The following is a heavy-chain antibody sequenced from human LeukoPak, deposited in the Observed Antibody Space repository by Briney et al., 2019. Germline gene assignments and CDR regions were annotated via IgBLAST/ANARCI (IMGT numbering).Heavy chain of an antibody. CDR1: GYTLTELS. D-gene: IGHD3-10*01. V-gene: IGHV1-24*01. CDR2: FDPEDGET. Sequence: ASVKVSCKVSGYTLTELSMHWVRQAPGKGLEWMGGFDPEDGETIHAQKFQGRVTMTEDTSTDTAYMELSSLRSEDTAVYYCATLMVRGVTDAFDIWGQGTMVTVSS. CDR3: ATLMVRGVTDAFDI. J-gene: IGHJ3*02.